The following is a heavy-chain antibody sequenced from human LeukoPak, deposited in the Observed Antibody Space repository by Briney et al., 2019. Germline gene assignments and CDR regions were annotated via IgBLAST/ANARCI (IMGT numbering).Heavy chain of an antibody. CDR1: VFTVSSNY. CDR2: IYSGGST. J-gene: IGHJ4*02. D-gene: IGHD3-10*01. Sequence: GGSLRLSCAASVFTVSSNYMSWVRQAPGKGLEWVSVIYSGGSTYYADSVKGGFTISSDNSKNTLYLQMNSLRAEDTAVYYCARFLWFGELHWGQGTLVTVSS. V-gene: IGHV3-66*01. CDR3: ARFLWFGELH.